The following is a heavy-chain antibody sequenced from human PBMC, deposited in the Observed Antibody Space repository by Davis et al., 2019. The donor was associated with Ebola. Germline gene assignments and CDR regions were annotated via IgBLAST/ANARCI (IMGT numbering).Heavy chain of an antibody. J-gene: IGHJ4*02. CDR1: GYSFTSYW. D-gene: IGHD1-26*01. CDR2: IDPSDSYT. V-gene: IGHV5-10-1*01. Sequence: GESLKISCKGSGYSFTSYWISWVRQMPGKGLEWMGRIDPSDSYTNYSPSFQGHVTISADKSITTAYLHWNSLKASDTAMYYCARQGAPYSAPANWGQGTLVTVSS. CDR3: ARQGAPYSAPAN.